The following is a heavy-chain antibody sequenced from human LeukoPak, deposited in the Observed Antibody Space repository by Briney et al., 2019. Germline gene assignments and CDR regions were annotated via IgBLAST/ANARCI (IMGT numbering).Heavy chain of an antibody. J-gene: IGHJ4*02. CDR1: GFTFGSFA. D-gene: IGHD5-18*01. V-gene: IGHV3-23*01. CDR2: IFGSGGSP. Sequence: TGGSPRLSCEASGFTFGSFAMYWVRQAPGKGLDWIAGIFGSGGSPHYADSVKGRFTISRDNSKNTVYLQINSLRAEDTAVYYCGKTTAGYSSGQKPAWPVDYWGQGTLVTVSS. CDR3: GKTTAGYSSGQKPAWPVDY.